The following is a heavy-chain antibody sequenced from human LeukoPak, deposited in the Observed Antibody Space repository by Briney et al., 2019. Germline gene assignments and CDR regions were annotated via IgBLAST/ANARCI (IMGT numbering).Heavy chain of an antibody. CDR1: GGSISSYY. CDR2: IYHSGST. Sequence: SETLSLTCTVSGGSISSYYWSWIRQPPGKGLEWIGYIYHSGSTYYNPSLKSRVTISVDTSKNQFSLKLSSVTAADTAVYYCARVAVITRDRGVIRGFDPWGQGTLVTVSS. D-gene: IGHD3-10*01. V-gene: IGHV4-4*09. CDR3: ARVAVITRDRGVIRGFDP. J-gene: IGHJ5*02.